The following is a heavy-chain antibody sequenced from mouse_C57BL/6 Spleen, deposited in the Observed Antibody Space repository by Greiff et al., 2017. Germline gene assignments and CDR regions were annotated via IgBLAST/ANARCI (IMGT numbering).Heavy chain of an antibody. CDR1: GYTFTSYD. CDR3: ARSLYYGSSYLYWYFDV. Sequence: QVQLQQSGPELVKPGASVKLSCKASGYTFTSYDINWVKQRPGQGLEWIGWIYPRDGSTKYNEKFKGKATLTVDTSSSTAYMELHSLTSEDSAVYFCARSLYYGSSYLYWYFDVWGTGNTVTVAS. V-gene: IGHV1-85*01. J-gene: IGHJ1*03. D-gene: IGHD1-1*01. CDR2: IYPRDGST.